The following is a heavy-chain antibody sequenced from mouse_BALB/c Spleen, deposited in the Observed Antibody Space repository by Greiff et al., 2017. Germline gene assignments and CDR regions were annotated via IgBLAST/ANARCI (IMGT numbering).Heavy chain of an antibody. CDR3: ARHDYGSSYAMDY. D-gene: IGHD1-1*01. Sequence: VQLQQSGGDLVKPGGSLKLSCAASGFTFSSYGMSWVRQTPDKRLEWVATISSGGSYTYYPDSVKGRFTISRDNAKNTLYLQMSSLKSEDTAMYYCARHDYGSSYAMDYWGQGTSVPGSS. CDR2: ISSGGSYT. V-gene: IGHV5-6*01. CDR1: GFTFSSYG. J-gene: IGHJ4*01.